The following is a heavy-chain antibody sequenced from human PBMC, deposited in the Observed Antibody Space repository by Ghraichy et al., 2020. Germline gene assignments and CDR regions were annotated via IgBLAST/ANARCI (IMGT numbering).Heavy chain of an antibody. CDR3: ARDRGWDLPFDL. J-gene: IGHJ4*02. D-gene: IGHD2-15*01. CDR1: GFTFTIYW. V-gene: IGHV3-74*01. CDR2: LNTDGSHI. Sequence: LTCAASGFTFTIYWMHWVRQVPGKGLAWVARLNTDGSHIDYADSVKGRFTISRDNGKNTLDLQMNSLRAEDTAMYYCARDRGWDLPFDLWGQGTLVTVSS.